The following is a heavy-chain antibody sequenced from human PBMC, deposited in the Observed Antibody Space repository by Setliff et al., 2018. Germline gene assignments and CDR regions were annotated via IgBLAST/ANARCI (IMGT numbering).Heavy chain of an antibody. D-gene: IGHD1-26*01. CDR1: GYTFTGYY. J-gene: IGHJ3*02. CDR3: ARVQWELYAFDI. Sequence: SVKVSCKASGYTFTGYYMHWVRQAPGQGLEWMGWINPNSGGTNYAQKFQGRVTMTRDTSISTAYMELSRLRSDDTAVYYCARVQWELYAFDIWGQGTMVTVSS. CDR2: INPNSGGT. V-gene: IGHV1-2*02.